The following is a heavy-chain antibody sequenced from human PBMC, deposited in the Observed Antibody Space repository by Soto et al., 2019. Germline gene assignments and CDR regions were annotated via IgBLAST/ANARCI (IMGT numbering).Heavy chain of an antibody. CDR2: IYWNDDK. CDR1: GFSLSPSGVG. V-gene: IGHV2-5*01. J-gene: IGHJ5*02. CDR3: ASIRYEYSSSRALGWFDP. D-gene: IGHD6-6*01. Sequence: SGPTLVKPTQTLTLTCTFSGFSLSPSGVGVGWIRQPPGKALEWLALIYWNDDKRYSPSLKSRLTITKDTSKNQVVLTMTNMDPVDTATYYCASIRYEYSSSRALGWFDPWGQGTLVTVSS.